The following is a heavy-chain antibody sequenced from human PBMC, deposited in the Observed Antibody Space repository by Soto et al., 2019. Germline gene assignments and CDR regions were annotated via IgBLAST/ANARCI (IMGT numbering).Heavy chain of an antibody. CDR3: ARVSFLSPYYYYGMDV. J-gene: IGHJ6*02. D-gene: IGHD3-3*01. CDR2: IYYSGST. Sequence: SETLSLTCTVSGGSISSYDWSWIRQPPGKGLEWIGYIYYSGSTNYNPSLKSRVTISVDTSKNQFSLKLSSVTAADTAVYYCARVSFLSPYYYYGMDVWGQGTTVTVSS. CDR1: GGSISSYD. V-gene: IGHV4-59*01.